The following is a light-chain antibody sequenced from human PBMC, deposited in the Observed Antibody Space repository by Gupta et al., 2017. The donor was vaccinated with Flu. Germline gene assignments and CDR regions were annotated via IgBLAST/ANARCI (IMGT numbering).Light chain of an antibody. CDR2: KDS. Sequence: GQTARITCSGDALAKQYAYWYQQKQGQAPVLVIYKDSERRSGIPDRFSGSRSGPTVTLTISGVQAEDEADYYCQSADFSGTSMIFGGGTKLTVL. V-gene: IGLV3-25*03. CDR3: QSADFSGTSMI. J-gene: IGLJ2*01. CDR1: ALAKQY.